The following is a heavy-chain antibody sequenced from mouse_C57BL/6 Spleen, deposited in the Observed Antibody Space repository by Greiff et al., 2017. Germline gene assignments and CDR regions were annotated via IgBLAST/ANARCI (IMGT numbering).Heavy chain of an antibody. V-gene: IGHV1-26*01. D-gene: IGHD2-1*01. Sequence: VQLQQSGPELVKPGASVKISCKASGYTFTDYYMNWVKQSHGKSLEWIGDINPNNGGTSYNQKFKGKATLTVDKSSSTAYMELRSLTSEDSAVYYCARLGNRGYFDYWGQGTTLTVSS. CDR3: ARLGNRGYFDY. CDR2: INPNNGGT. J-gene: IGHJ2*01. CDR1: GYTFTDYY.